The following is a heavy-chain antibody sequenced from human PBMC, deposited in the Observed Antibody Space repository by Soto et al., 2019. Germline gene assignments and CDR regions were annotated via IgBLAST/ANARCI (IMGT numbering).Heavy chain of an antibody. CDR2: ISIHNRNT. D-gene: IGHD3-16*01. J-gene: IGHJ4*02. CDR1: GYSFPSYG. Sequence: QVQLVQSGTEVKKHGASVKVSCKASGYSFPSYGISWVRQAPGQGLEWMGWISIHNRNTYYAEKFQGRVTMTADTSTTTAHLELRSLRSDDTAVYYCARGESLWEWGQGTLVTVSS. V-gene: IGHV1-18*01. CDR3: ARGESLWE.